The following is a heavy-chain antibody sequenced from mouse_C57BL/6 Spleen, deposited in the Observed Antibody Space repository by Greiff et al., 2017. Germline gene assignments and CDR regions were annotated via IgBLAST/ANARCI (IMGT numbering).Heavy chain of an antibody. D-gene: IGHD2-3*01. V-gene: IGHV1-18*01. CDR1: GYTFNDYN. J-gene: IGHJ4*01. Sequence: VQLQQSGPELVKPGASVKIPCTASGYTFNDYNMDWVKQSHGKSLEWIGDINPNNGGTIYNQKFKGKATLTVDKSSSTAYMELRSLTSEDTAVYYCARGGDGYSEFHYAMGYWGQGTSVTVSS. CDR2: INPNNGGT. CDR3: ARGGDGYSEFHYAMGY.